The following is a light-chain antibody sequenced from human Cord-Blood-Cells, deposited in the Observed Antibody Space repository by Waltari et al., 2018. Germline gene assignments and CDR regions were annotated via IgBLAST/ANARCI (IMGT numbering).Light chain of an antibody. V-gene: IGKV4-1*01. CDR1: QSVLYSSNNKNY. CDR2: WAS. J-gene: IGKJ4*01. Sequence: DIVMTQSPDSLAVSLGERATINCKSSQSVLYSSNNKNYLAWYQQKPGQRPKLLIYWASTRESRVPDRFGGSESGTDFTLTISSLQAEDVAVYYCQQYYSTPLTFGGGTKVEIK. CDR3: QQYYSTPLT.